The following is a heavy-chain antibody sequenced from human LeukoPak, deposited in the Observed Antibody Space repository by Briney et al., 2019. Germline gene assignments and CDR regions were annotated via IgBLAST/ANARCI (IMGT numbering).Heavy chain of an antibody. Sequence: SETLSLTCAVSGGSISSGGYSWSWIRQPPGKGLEWIRYIYHSGSTYYNPSLKSRVTISVDRSKNQFSLKLSSVTAADTAVYYCARDLWVDIGYYYGMDVWGQGTTVTVSS. J-gene: IGHJ6*02. CDR1: GGSISSGGYS. D-gene: IGHD5-12*01. CDR3: ARDLWVDIGYYYGMDV. CDR2: IYHSGST. V-gene: IGHV4-30-2*01.